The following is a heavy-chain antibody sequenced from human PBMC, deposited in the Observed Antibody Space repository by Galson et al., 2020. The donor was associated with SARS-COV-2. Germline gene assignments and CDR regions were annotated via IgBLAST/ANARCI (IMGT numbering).Heavy chain of an antibody. CDR3: ASVQGSGTLYGMDV. CDR2: IYYSGST. CDR1: GGSISSYY. Sequence: SETLSLTCPVSGGSISSYYWSWIRQPPGKGLEWIGYIYYSGSTNYNPSLKSRVTISVDTSKNQFSLKLSFVTAADTAVYYCASVQGSGTLYGMDVWGQGTTVTVSS. D-gene: IGHD3-10*01. J-gene: IGHJ6*02. V-gene: IGHV4-59*13.